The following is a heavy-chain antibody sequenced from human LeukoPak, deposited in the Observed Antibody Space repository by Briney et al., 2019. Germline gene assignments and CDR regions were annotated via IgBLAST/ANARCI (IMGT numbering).Heavy chain of an antibody. Sequence: PSETLSLTCTVSGGSISSSSYYWGWIRQPPGKGLEWIGSIYYSGSTYYNPSLKSRVTISVDTSKNQFSLKLSSVTAADTAVYYCARTGLLWFGELGFDPWGQGTLVTVSS. CDR1: GGSISSSSYY. V-gene: IGHV4-39*07. CDR2: IYYSGST. CDR3: ARTGLLWFGELGFDP. J-gene: IGHJ5*02. D-gene: IGHD3-10*01.